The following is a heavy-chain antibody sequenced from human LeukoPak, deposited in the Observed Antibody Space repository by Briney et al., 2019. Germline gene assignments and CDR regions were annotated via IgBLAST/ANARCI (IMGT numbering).Heavy chain of an antibody. CDR2: ISSSGSTI. CDR1: GFTFSSYE. V-gene: IGHV3-48*03. J-gene: IGHJ5*02. Sequence: GGSLRLSCAASGFTFSSYEMNWVRQAPGKGLERVSYISSSGSTIYYADSVKGRFTISRDNAKNSLYLQMNSLRAEDTAVYYCARAGPPAFDPWGQGTLVTVSS. CDR3: ARAGPPAFDP.